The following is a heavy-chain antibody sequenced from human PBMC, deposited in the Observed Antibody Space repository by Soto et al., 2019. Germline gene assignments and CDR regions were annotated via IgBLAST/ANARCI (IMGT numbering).Heavy chain of an antibody. V-gene: IGHV4-34*01. D-gene: IGHD3-10*01. CDR2: INHSGST. CDR1: GGSFSGYY. Sequence: LSLTCAVYGGSFSGYYWSWIRQPPGKGLEWIGEINHSGSTNYNPSLKSRVTISVDTSKNQFSLKLSSVTAADTAVYYCARDVGYGSGSHYYYGMDVWGQGTTVTVSS. CDR3: ARDVGYGSGSHYYYGMDV. J-gene: IGHJ6*02.